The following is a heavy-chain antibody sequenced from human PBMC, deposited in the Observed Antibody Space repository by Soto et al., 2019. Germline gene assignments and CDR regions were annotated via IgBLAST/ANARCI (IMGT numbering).Heavy chain of an antibody. V-gene: IGHV3-23*01. CDR1: GFTFSSYA. D-gene: IGHD3-10*01. CDR2: ISGSGGST. Sequence: PGGSLRLSCAASGFTFSSYAMSWVRQAPGKGLEWVSAISGSGGSTYYADSVKGRFTISRDNSKNTLYLQMNSLRAEDTAVYYCAKDMENYGWGSYFVGFLDYWGQGTLVTVSS. J-gene: IGHJ4*02. CDR3: AKDMENYGWGSYFVGFLDY.